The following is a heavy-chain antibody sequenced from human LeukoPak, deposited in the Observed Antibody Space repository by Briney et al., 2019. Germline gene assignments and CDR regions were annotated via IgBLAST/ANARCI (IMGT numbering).Heavy chain of an antibody. Sequence: SETLSLTCTVSGGSISSGGYYWSWIRQHPGKGLEWIGYIYYSGSTYYNPSLKSRVTISVDTSKNQFSLKLSSVTAADTAVYYCASGRDGYNDYWGQGTLVTVSS. V-gene: IGHV4-31*03. D-gene: IGHD5-24*01. CDR3: ASGRDGYNDY. CDR1: GGSISSGGYY. J-gene: IGHJ4*02. CDR2: IYYSGST.